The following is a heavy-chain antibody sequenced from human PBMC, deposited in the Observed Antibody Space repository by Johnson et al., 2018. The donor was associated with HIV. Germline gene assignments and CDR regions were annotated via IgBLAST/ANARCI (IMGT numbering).Heavy chain of an antibody. CDR1: GFTFSNAW. CDR3: ATLNGHAFDI. V-gene: IGHV3-66*01. J-gene: IGHJ3*02. Sequence: VQLVESGGGLVKPGGSLRLSCAASGFTFSNAWMNWVRQAPGKGLAGVSVLYSGGSTYYADAVKGRFTISRDNSKNTLYLQMNSLRAENPAVYYCATLNGHAFDIWGQGTMVTVSS. CDR2: LYSGGST.